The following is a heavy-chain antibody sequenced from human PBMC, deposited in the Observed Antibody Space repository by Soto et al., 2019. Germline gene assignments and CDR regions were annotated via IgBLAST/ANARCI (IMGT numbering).Heavy chain of an antibody. CDR1: GGTFSSYA. D-gene: IGHD6-19*01. CDR3: AQTLGLAVAGPGRFDL. Sequence: QVQLVQSGAEVKKPGSSVKVSCKATGGTFSSYAISWVRQAPGQGLERMGGIIPIFGRANYAQKFQGRVTITAAASTSTAYMELSSLRSEDTAVYYCAQTLGLAVAGPGRFDLWGRGTLVTVSS. V-gene: IGHV1-69*12. CDR2: IIPIFGRA. J-gene: IGHJ2*01.